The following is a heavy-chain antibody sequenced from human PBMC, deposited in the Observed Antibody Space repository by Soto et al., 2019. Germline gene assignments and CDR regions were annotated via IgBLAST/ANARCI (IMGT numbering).Heavy chain of an antibody. CDR2: IYYSGST. CDR3: ARHNYGSGSTYFDY. Sequence: QVQLQESGPGLVKPSETLSLTCTVSGGSISSYYWSWIRQPPGKGLQRIGYIYYSGSTNYNPSLKSRVTISVDTSKNLFSLKLNSMTAADTAVYYCARHNYGSGSTYFDYWGQGTLVTVSS. J-gene: IGHJ4*02. V-gene: IGHV4-59*08. D-gene: IGHD3-10*01. CDR1: GGSISSYY.